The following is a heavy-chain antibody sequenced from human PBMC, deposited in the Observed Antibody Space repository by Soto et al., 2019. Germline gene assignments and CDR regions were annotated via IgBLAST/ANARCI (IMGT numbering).Heavy chain of an antibody. Sequence: QITLKESGPPLVKPTQTLTLTCTFSGFSLSTSGVGVGWIRQPPGKALEWLALLYWDDDKRYSPSLKSRLTITKDTSKNQVVLTMTNMDPVDTATYYCAHRRGVTTVAGYYYYMDVWGKGTTVTVSS. D-gene: IGHD4-17*01. V-gene: IGHV2-5*02. CDR1: GFSLSTSGVG. J-gene: IGHJ6*03. CDR2: LYWDDDK. CDR3: AHRRGVTTVAGYYYYMDV.